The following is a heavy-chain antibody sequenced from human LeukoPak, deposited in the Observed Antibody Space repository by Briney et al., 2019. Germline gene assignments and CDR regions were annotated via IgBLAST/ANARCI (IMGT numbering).Heavy chain of an antibody. J-gene: IGHJ4*02. V-gene: IGHV3-7*01. CDR1: GFKFSSNW. D-gene: IGHD4-17*01. CDR2: IKQDGSEK. Sequence: GGSLRLPCAASGFKFSSNWMSWVRQAPGQGLEWVANIKQDGSEKYYVDSVRGRFTISRDNAKNSLYLQMNSLRAEDTAVYYCAREGPSVTPYYWGQGTLVTVSS. CDR3: AREGPSVTPYY.